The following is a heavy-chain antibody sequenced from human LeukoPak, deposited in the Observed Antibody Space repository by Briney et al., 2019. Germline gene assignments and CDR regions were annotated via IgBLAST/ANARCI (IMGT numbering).Heavy chain of an antibody. J-gene: IGHJ5*02. CDR2: MNPNSGNT. D-gene: IGHD6-13*01. Sequence: GASVKVSCKASGYTFTSYDINWVRQATGQGLEWMGWMNPNSGNTGYAQKFQGRVTMTRNTSISTAYMELSSLRSEDTAVYYCARRRRAAAWWFDPWGQGTLVTVSS. CDR3: ARRRRAAAWWFDP. CDR1: GYTFTSYD. V-gene: IGHV1-8*01.